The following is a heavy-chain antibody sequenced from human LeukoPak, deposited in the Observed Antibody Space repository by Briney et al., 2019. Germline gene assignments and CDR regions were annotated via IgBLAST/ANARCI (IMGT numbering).Heavy chain of an antibody. CDR3: ARLGDSSGYYAFDY. J-gene: IGHJ4*02. V-gene: IGHV1-18*01. CDR1: GYTFTSYD. Sequence: ASVKVSCKASGYTFTSYDISWVRQAPGQGLEWMGWISAYNGNTNYAQKLQGRVTMTTDTSTSTAYMELRSLRSDDTAVYYCARLGDSSGYYAFDYWGQGTLVTVSS. D-gene: IGHD3-22*01. CDR2: ISAYNGNT.